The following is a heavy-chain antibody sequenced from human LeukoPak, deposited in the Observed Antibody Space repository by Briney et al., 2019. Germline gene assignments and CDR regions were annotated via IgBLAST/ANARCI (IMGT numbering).Heavy chain of an antibody. CDR2: IVPHSGGT. CDR1: GYTFTDYC. J-gene: IGHJ5*02. V-gene: IGHV1-2*02. Sequence: ASVKVSCKASGYTFTDYCIHWVRQAPGQGLEWMGWIVPHSGGTNYAQNYQGRITMTRDTSISTAYMELSSLRSDDTAVYYCARNAYCDSTNCYAWFDPWGQGTLVTVSS. CDR3: ARNAYCDSTNCYAWFDP. D-gene: IGHD2-2*01.